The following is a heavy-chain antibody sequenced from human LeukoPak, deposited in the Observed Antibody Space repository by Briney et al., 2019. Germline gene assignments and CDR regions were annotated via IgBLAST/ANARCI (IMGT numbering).Heavy chain of an antibody. CDR2: MNPNSGNT. J-gene: IGHJ3*02. V-gene: IGHV1-8*03. CDR3: ARGGGSSTADAFDI. D-gene: IGHD2-2*01. CDR1: GYTFTSYD. Sequence: ASVKVSCKASGYTFTSYDINWVRQATGQGLEWMGWMNPNSGNTGYAQKFQARVTINRNTSISTAYMELSSLRSEDTAVYYCARGGGSSTADAFDIWGQGAMVTVSS.